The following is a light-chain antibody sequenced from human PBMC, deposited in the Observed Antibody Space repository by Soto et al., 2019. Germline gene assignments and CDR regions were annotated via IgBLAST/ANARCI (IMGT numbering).Light chain of an antibody. CDR2: NNN. J-gene: IGLJ2*01. CDR3: AAWDDSLNGLV. Sequence: QSVLTQAPSGSGTPGQRVTISCSGSSSNIGSNTVNWYQQLPGTAPKLLIYNNNQRPSGVPDRFSGSKSGTSASLAISGLQSEDEADYYCAAWDDSLNGLVFGGGTKLTVL. CDR1: SSNIGSNT. V-gene: IGLV1-44*01.